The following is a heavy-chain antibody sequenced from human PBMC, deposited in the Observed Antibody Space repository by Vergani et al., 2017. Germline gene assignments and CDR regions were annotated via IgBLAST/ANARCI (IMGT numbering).Heavy chain of an antibody. J-gene: IGHJ6*03. CDR3: ARGATRYYYYYMDV. D-gene: IGHD2-15*01. CDR1: GGSISSYY. CDR2: IYYSGST. V-gene: IGHV4-59*01. Sequence: QVQLQESGPGLVKPSETLSLTCTVSGGSISSYYWSWIRQPPGKGLEWIGYIYYSGSTNYNPSLKSRVTISVDTSKNQFSLKLSSVTAAATAVYYCARGATRYYYYYMDVWGKGTTVTVSS.